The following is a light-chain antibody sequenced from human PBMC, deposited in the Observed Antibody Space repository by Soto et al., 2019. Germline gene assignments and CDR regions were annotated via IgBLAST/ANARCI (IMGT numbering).Light chain of an antibody. J-gene: IGKJ1*01. Sequence: EIVLAQSPGTLSLSPGERATLSCRASQSVTNSFLAWYQQKPGQAPRLLIYGASSRATGSPDRFSGGGSGTEFTLTISSLQSEDFAVYYCQQYNNWPRTFGQGTKV. CDR1: QSVTNSF. CDR2: GAS. CDR3: QQYNNWPRT. V-gene: IGKV3-20*01.